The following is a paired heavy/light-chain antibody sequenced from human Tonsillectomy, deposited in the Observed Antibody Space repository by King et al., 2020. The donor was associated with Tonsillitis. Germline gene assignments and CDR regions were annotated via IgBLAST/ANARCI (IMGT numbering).Heavy chain of an antibody. CDR3: ASSGVSSSSHGAFDF. CDR1: GGSISSGDYF. J-gene: IGHJ3*01. CDR2: IYHSGST. Sequence: QVQLQESGPGLVKPSQTLSLTCTVSGGSISSGDYFWSWIRQPPGKGLEWIGYIYHSGSTYKKPSLRSRVSISVDTSKNQFSLKLNSVTAADTAVYYCASSGVSSSSHGAFDFWGQGTMVTVSS. V-gene: IGHV4-30-4*01. D-gene: IGHD6-6*01.
Light chain of an antibody. CDR1: QNVFYSSNNKNY. Sequence: DIVMTQSPDSLAVSLGERATINCKSSQNVFYSSNNKNYLAWYQQRPGQPPKLLVYWASTRESGVPDRFSGSGSETDFTLTISSLQAEDVAVYYCQQYYSTPWTFGQGTKVEIK. V-gene: IGKV4-1*01. CDR3: QQYYSTPWT. J-gene: IGKJ1*01. CDR2: WAS.